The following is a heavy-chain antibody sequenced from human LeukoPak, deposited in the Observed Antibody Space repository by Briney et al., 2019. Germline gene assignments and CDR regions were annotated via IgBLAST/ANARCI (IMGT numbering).Heavy chain of an antibody. CDR1: GFTFSSYW. Sequence: GGSLRLSCAASGFTFSSYWMHWVRQAPGKGLVWVSHINDDGSSTDYADSVKGRFTISRDNAKNTLYLQMNSLRAEDTAVYYCARDLSYSYRGLSGRFDPWGQGTLVTVSS. CDR2: INDDGSST. V-gene: IGHV3-74*01. CDR3: ARDLSYSYRGLSGRFDP. D-gene: IGHD1-26*01. J-gene: IGHJ5*02.